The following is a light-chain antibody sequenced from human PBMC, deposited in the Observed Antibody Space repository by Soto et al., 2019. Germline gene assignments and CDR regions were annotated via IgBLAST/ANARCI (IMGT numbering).Light chain of an antibody. CDR2: DVS. Sequence: QSALTQPASVSGSPGQSITISCTGTSSDIGGYNFVSWYQHHPGKAPKLLIHDVSNRPSGVSSRFSGSKSGNTASLTSSGLQAEDEADYYCNSYRTVSTYVFGTGTKVTVL. J-gene: IGLJ1*01. CDR3: NSYRTVSTYV. V-gene: IGLV2-14*03. CDR1: SSDIGGYNF.